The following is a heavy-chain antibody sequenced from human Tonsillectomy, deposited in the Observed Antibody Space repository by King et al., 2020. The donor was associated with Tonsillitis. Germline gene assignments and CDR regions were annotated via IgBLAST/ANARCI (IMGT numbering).Heavy chain of an antibody. Sequence: QLVQSGAEVKKPGASVKVSCTVSGYSLSELAIHWVRQAPGKGLEWMGGFDPEDGETVYAQKFQGRVTMTEDTSTDTAYMELSSLGSEDTATYYCATDRNFQVLHRRGVLFDYWGQGTLVTVSS. J-gene: IGHJ4*02. D-gene: IGHD1-26*01. CDR2: FDPEDGET. CDR1: GYSLSELA. V-gene: IGHV1-24*01. CDR3: ATDRNFQVLHRRGVLFDY.